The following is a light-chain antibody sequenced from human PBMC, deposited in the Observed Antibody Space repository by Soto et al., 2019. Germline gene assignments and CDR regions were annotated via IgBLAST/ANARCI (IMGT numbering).Light chain of an antibody. CDR3: QSYDSSKGV. Sequence: NFMLTQPHSVSESPGKTVTISCTRSRGSIASNYVQWYQQRPGSAPTTVIYEDNQRPSGVPDRFSGSIDSSSNSASLTISGLKTEDEADYYCQSYDSSKGVFGGGTKVTVL. J-gene: IGLJ2*01. V-gene: IGLV6-57*03. CDR1: RGSIASNY. CDR2: EDN.